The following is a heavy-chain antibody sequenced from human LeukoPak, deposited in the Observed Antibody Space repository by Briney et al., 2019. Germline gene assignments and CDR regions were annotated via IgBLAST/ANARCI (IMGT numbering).Heavy chain of an antibody. CDR3: ARDTSDDSSGYYHYYYYYGMDV. V-gene: IGHV3-21*01. Sequence: GGSLRLSCAASGFTFSSYWMNWVRQAPGKGLEWVSSISSSSSYIYYADSVKGRFTISRDNAKNSLYLQMNSLRAEDTAVYYCARDTSDDSSGYYHYYYYYGMDVWGQGTTVTVSS. CDR2: ISSSSSYI. CDR1: GFTFSSYW. J-gene: IGHJ6*02. D-gene: IGHD3-22*01.